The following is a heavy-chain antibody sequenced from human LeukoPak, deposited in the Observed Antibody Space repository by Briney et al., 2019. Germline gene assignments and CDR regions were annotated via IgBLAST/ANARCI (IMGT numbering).Heavy chain of an antibody. V-gene: IGHV3-53*01. Sequence: PGGSLRLSCAVSGFTVSSNYMSWVRQAPGKGLEWVSVIYSGGSTYYADSVKGRFTISRDNSKNTLYLQMNSLRAEDTAVYYCARDKKKPQYGSGSIYGMDVWGQGTTVTVSS. J-gene: IGHJ6*02. CDR1: GFTVSSNY. CDR2: IYSGGST. D-gene: IGHD3-10*01. CDR3: ARDKKKPQYGSGSIYGMDV.